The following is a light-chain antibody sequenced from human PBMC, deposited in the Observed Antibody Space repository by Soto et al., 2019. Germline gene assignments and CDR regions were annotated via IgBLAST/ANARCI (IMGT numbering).Light chain of an antibody. J-gene: IGKJ1*01. Sequence: EIVMTQSPATLSASPGERATLSCSASQSVSTNLAWYQEKPGQPPRLLIYGASTRATGIPARCSGSGSGTEFTLTISSLQSEDFAVYYCQQYNNWPPVTCGQGTKVEIK. CDR1: QSVSTN. CDR2: GAS. V-gene: IGKV3-15*01. CDR3: QQYNNWPPVT.